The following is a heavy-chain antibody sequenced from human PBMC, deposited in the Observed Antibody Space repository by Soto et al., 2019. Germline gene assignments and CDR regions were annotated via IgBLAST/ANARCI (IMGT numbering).Heavy chain of an antibody. Sequence: QVQLVESGGGGVQPGRSLRLYCAASGFTFSSYGMHWVRQGPGKGLEWVAMISYDGSDKYYADSVKGRFTISRENSKNTLFLQMTARTGEDTALYYWEKDNPAVDYWGQGALVTVSS. CDR3: EKDNPAVDY. V-gene: IGHV3-30*18. J-gene: IGHJ4*02. CDR2: ISYDGSDK. CDR1: GFTFSSYG.